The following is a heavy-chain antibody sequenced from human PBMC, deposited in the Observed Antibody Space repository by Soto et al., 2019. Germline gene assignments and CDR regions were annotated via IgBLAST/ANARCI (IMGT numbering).Heavy chain of an antibody. CDR1: GYTFTSYA. CDR2: INAGNGNT. V-gene: IGHV1-3*01. J-gene: IGHJ6*02. CDR3: ARGRMYYDFWSGLYGMDV. Sequence: ASVKVSCKASGYTFTSYAMHWVRQAPGQRLEWMGWINAGNGNTKYSQKFQGRVTMTRNTSISTAYMELSSLRSEDTAVYYCARGRMYYDFWSGLYGMDVWGQGTTVTVSS. D-gene: IGHD3-3*01.